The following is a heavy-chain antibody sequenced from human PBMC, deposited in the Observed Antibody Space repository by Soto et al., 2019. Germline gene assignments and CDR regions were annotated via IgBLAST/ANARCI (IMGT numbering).Heavy chain of an antibody. V-gene: IGHV3-33*01. Sequence: QVQLVESGGGVVQPGRSLRLSCAASGFTFSNYGMHWVRQAPGKGLEWVAVIWYDGSNKYYAESVKGRFTISRDSSKNTLYLQMNSLRAEDTAVYYCARDQGGYSGYGLIDYWGQGTLVTVSS. CDR2: IWYDGSNK. J-gene: IGHJ4*02. D-gene: IGHD5-12*01. CDR3: ARDQGGYSGYGLIDY. CDR1: GFTFSNYG.